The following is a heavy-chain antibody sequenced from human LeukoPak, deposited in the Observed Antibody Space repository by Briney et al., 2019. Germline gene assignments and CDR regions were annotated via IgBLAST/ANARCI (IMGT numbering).Heavy chain of an antibody. CDR3: ARGLFDVGILTGYPDY. V-gene: IGHV3-48*01. D-gene: IGHD3-9*01. J-gene: IGHJ4*02. CDR1: GFTLSSYS. CDR2: MNSDRYSNTI. Sequence: PGGSLRLSCAASGFTLSSYSMNWVRQAPGKGLEWISYMNSDRYSNTIYYGDTVKGRFTISRDNAKNSLYLQMNSLRAEDTAVYYCARGLFDVGILTGYPDYWGQGTLVTVSS.